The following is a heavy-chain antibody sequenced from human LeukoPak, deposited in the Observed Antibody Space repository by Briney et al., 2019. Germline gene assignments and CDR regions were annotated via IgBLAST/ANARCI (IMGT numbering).Heavy chain of an antibody. CDR1: GYTFTGYY. V-gene: IGHV1-2*02. CDR2: INLNSGGT. J-gene: IGHJ4*02. Sequence: ASVKVSCKASGYTFTGYYMHWVRQAPGQGLEWMGWINLNSGGTNYAQKFQGRVTMTRATSISTAYMDLSRLRSDDTAVYYCARPYCSGGSCHDYFDYWGQGTLVTVSS. D-gene: IGHD2-15*01. CDR3: ARPYCSGGSCHDYFDY.